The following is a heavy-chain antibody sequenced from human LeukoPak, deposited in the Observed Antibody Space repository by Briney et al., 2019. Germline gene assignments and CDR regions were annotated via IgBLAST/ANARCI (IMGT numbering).Heavy chain of an antibody. CDR2: ISGSGGST. V-gene: IGHV3-23*01. CDR1: GFTFSSYA. J-gene: IGHJ4*02. Sequence: GGSLRLSCAASGFTFSSYAMSWVRQAPGKGLEWVSAISGSGGSTYYADSVKGRFTISRDNSKNTLYLQMNSLRAEDTAVYYCARVSGGLQYYFDYWGQGTLVTVSS. D-gene: IGHD2-15*01. CDR3: ARVSGGLQYYFDY.